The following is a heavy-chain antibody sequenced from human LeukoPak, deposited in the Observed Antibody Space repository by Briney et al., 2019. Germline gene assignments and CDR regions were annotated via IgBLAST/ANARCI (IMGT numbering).Heavy chain of an antibody. V-gene: IGHV1-69*01. D-gene: IGHD6-19*01. CDR2: IIPIFGTA. J-gene: IGHJ5*02. Sequence: SVKVSCKASGGTFSSYAISWVRQAPGQGLEWMGGIIPIFGTANYAQKFQGRVTITADESTSPAYMELSSLRSEDTAVYYCARDWWKVTSLAVAGSNWFDPWGQGTLVTVSS. CDR1: GGTFSSYA. CDR3: ARDWWKVTSLAVAGSNWFDP.